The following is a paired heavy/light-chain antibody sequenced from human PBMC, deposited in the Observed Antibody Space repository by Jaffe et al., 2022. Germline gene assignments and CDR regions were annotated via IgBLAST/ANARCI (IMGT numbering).Light chain of an antibody. Sequence: DIVMTQSPDSLAVSLGERATINCKSSQSILYSSTNKNCLSWYQQKPGQPPKLLIYWASTRESGVPDRFSGSGSGTDFTLTISSLQAEDVAVYYCQQYYNVPRTFGHGTKVEIK. CDR2: WAS. CDR3: QQYYNVPRT. V-gene: IGKV4-1*01. J-gene: IGKJ1*01. CDR1: QSILYSSTNKNC.
Heavy chain of an antibody. CDR1: GFNFNAFW. D-gene: IGHD1-1*01. Sequence: EMQLVESGGGLVQPGGSLRLSCAASGFNFNAFWMSWVRQAPGKGLEWVASINPDGSEKYYVDSVKGRFTISRDNAKNSQFLQMNSLRDGDTAVYHCARGWMYCGLWGRGTLVTVSS. J-gene: IGHJ2*01. CDR3: ARGWMYCGL. CDR2: INPDGSEK. V-gene: IGHV3-7*01.